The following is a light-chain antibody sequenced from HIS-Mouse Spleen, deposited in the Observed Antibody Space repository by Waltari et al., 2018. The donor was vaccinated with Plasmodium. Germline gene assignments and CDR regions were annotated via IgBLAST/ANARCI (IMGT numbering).Light chain of an antibody. Sequence: SYELTQPPSVSVSPGQTASITCSGDNSGPKYACWYQQKPGQSPVLVIYQDSKRPSGIPERFSGSNSGNTATLTISGTQAMDEADYYCQAWDSSTVVFGGGTKLTVL. J-gene: IGLJ2*01. CDR2: QDS. CDR1: NSGPKY. V-gene: IGLV3-1*01. CDR3: QAWDSSTVV.